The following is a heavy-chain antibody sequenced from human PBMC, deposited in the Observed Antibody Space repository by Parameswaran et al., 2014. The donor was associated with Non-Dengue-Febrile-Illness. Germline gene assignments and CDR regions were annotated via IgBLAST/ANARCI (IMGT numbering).Heavy chain of an antibody. J-gene: IGHJ2*01. Sequence: LKISCTASAFTFGSYAMSWVRLAPGKGLQYVSGISSTGAMTYYADSVKGRFTVSRDNSKNTLYLQMNSLRVEDTAIFYCARQEYCTTANCYSEGYYFDLWGRGTLVTVSS. D-gene: IGHD2-8*01. V-gene: IGHV3-23*01. CDR3: ARQEYCTTANCYSEGYYFDL. CDR1: AFTFGSYA. CDR2: ISSTGAMT.